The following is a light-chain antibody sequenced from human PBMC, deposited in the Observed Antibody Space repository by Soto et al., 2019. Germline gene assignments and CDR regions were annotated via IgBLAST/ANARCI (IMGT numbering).Light chain of an antibody. V-gene: IGKV3-11*01. CDR3: QQRSNWPPT. CDR1: QSVSSY. CDR2: DAS. Sequence: VLTQSPATLSLSPGERATLSCRASQSVSSYLAWYQQKPGQAPRLLIYDASNRATGIPVRFSGSGSGTDFTLTISSLEPEDFAVYYCQQRSNWPPTFGQGTKVDIK. J-gene: IGKJ1*01.